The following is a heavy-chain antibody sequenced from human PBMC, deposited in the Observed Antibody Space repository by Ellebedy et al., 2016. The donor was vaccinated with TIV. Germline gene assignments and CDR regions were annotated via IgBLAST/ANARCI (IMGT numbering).Heavy chain of an antibody. D-gene: IGHD5-18*01. J-gene: IGHJ2*01. CDR1: GGSISSYY. Sequence: MPSETLSLTCTVSGGSISSYYWSRIRQPPGKGLEWIGYIYYSGSTNYNPSLKSRVTISVDTSKNQFSLKLSSVTAADTAVYYCARQLWLNWYFDLWGRGTLVTVSS. V-gene: IGHV4-59*08. CDR3: ARQLWLNWYFDL. CDR2: IYYSGST.